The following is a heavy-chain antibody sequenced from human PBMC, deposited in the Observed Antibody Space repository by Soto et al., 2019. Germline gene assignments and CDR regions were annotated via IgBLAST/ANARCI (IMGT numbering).Heavy chain of an antibody. CDR2: IAPHSGRT. CDR1: GYAFTSYG. D-gene: IGHD3-10*01. Sequence: QVQLVQSGPEVKKPGASVRVSCMTSGYAFTSYGVNWVRQAPGQGLEWMGWIAPHSGRTTYLPKFQGRVTITADAATNTAYMELGSLSSDDTGIYFCARAATASYQSAYWGQGTVVTVSS. V-gene: IGHV1-18*04. J-gene: IGHJ4*02. CDR3: ARAATASYQSAY.